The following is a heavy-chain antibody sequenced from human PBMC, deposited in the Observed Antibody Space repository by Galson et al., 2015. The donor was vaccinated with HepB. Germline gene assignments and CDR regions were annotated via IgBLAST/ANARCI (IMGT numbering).Heavy chain of an antibody. Sequence: QSGAEVKKPGASVKVSCKASGYTFTSYGISWVRQAPGQGLEWMGWISAYNGNTNYAQKLQGRVTMTTDTSTSTAYMELRSLRSDDTAVYYCARTYDYIWGSYRLTFDYWGQGTLVTVSS. D-gene: IGHD3-16*02. J-gene: IGHJ4*02. CDR1: GYTFTSYG. CDR3: ARTYDYIWGSYRLTFDY. V-gene: IGHV1-18*01. CDR2: ISAYNGNT.